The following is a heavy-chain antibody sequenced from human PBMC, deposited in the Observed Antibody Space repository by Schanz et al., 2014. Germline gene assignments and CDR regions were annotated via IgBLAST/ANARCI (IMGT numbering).Heavy chain of an antibody. V-gene: IGHV3-30*04. J-gene: IGHJ4*02. Sequence: VQLEESGGGLVQPGGSLRVSCAATGFTFSDYAMSWVRQAPGKGLGWLAVISSDGFNKFYADSVKGRFTISRDNSKNTLYLQMNSLRTEDTAVYYCARGDMVRGVFDYWGQGTLVTVSS. CDR3: ARGDMVRGVFDY. CDR2: ISSDGFNK. D-gene: IGHD3-10*01. CDR1: GFTFSDYA.